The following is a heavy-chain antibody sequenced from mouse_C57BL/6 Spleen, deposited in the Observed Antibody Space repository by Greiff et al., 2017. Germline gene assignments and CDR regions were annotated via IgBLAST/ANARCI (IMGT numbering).Heavy chain of an antibody. D-gene: IGHD1-1*01. CDR1: GYTFTSYW. J-gene: IGHJ2*01. Sequence: QVQLQQPGAELVMPGASVKLSCKASGYTFTSYWMHWVKQRPGQGLEWIGEIDPSDSYTNYNQKFKGKSTLTVDKSSSTAYMQLSSLTSEDSAVYYCARPSITTVVEGGYFDYWGQGTTLTVSS. V-gene: IGHV1-69*01. CDR2: IDPSDSYT. CDR3: ARPSITTVVEGGYFDY.